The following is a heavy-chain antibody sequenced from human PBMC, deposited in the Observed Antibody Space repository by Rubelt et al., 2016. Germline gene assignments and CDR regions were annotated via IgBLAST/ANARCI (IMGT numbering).Heavy chain of an antibody. J-gene: IGHJ4*02. CDR2: IRNDGSNE. CDR3: APPISGYSSGWYVY. V-gene: IGHV3-30*02. Sequence: GGGVAQPGGSLRLSCAASGFTFSSYGMPWVRKAPGKGLEWVAFIRNDGSNEYYAESVKGRFTLSRDNSQNTLCLQMNSLRVEDTAVYYCAPPISGYSSGWYVYWGQGTLVTVSS. CDR1: GFTFSSYG. D-gene: IGHD6-19*01.